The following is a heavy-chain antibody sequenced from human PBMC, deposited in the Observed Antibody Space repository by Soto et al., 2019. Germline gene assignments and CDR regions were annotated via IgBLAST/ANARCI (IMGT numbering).Heavy chain of an antibody. D-gene: IGHD3-22*01. J-gene: IGHJ6*02. CDR2: MHPYGGST. V-gene: IGHV1-46*01. CDR3: AILYYYDSGDYYSNYQYYGMDV. Sequence: GASVKVSCKASGFPFTSFYMHWVRQAPGQGPEWMGIMHPYGGSTGYEQKFQGRVTLTRDTSTRTDYMELSSLRFDDTAVYYCAILYYYDSGDYYSNYQYYGMDVWGQGTTVTVSS. CDR1: GFPFTSFY.